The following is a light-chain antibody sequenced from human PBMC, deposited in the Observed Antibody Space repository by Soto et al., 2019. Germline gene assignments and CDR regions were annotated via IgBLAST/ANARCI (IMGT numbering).Light chain of an antibody. J-gene: IGKJ5*01. CDR2: GTS. Sequence: EIVMTHSPATLSVSTGERATLSCGASQSVTSTYFAWYQQKAGQPPRLLISGTSNRATGIPDRFSGSGSGTDFTLTISRLEPEDFAVYYCHQRQYGPPITFGQGTRLEIK. V-gene: IGKV3D-20*02. CDR3: HQRQYGPPIT. CDR1: QSVTSTY.